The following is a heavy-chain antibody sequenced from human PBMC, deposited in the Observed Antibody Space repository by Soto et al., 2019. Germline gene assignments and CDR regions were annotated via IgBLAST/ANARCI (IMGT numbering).Heavy chain of an antibody. CDR1: GYTFSSYG. D-gene: IGHD2-8*01. V-gene: IGHV3-23*01. CDR3: AILWEFVVLHVGTLAY. J-gene: IGHJ4*02. CDR2: ISGGGDTT. Sequence: RGSVRLSCAASGYTFSSYGISWIRLCLGKGLEWVSVISGGGDTTYYTPSVKGRFTISRDDFRNTLYLQMNSLRTADTAIYYSAILWEFVVLHVGTLAYRGPGTLVPVSS.